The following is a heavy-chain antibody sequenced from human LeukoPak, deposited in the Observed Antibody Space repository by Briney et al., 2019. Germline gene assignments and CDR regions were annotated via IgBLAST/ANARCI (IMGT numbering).Heavy chain of an antibody. V-gene: IGHV3-48*03. CDR3: ARSDY. CDR1: AFTFSGYE. Sequence: GGSLRLSCAASAFTFSGYEMNWACQAPGKGLEWLSYISANSNTIYYADSVKGRFTISRDNAKNSLYLQMNSLRAEDTAVYYCARSDYWGRGTLVTVSS. J-gene: IGHJ4*02. CDR2: ISANSNTI.